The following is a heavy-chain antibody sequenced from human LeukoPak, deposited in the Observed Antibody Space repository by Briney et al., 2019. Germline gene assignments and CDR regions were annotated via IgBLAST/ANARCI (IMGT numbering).Heavy chain of an antibody. CDR2: ISAYNGNT. CDR3: ARADIRAIASSGWYGFDY. V-gene: IGHV1-18*01. J-gene: IGHJ4*02. Sequence: ASVKVSCKASGYTFTCYGISWVRQAPGQGLEWMGWISAYNGNTNYAQKLQGRVTMTTDTSTSTAYMELRSLRSDDTAVYYCARADIRAIASSGWYGFDYWGQGTLVTVSS. CDR1: GYTFTCYG. D-gene: IGHD6-19*01.